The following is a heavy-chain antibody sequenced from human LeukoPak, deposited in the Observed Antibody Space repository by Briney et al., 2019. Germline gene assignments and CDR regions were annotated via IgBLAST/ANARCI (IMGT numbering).Heavy chain of an antibody. CDR2: INPNSGGT. CDR3: ARGPTSIAVAGTDNGNY. Sequence: ASVKVSCKASGYTFTGYYMHWVRQAPGQGLEWMEWINPNSGGTNYAQKFQGRVTMTRDTSISTAYMELSRLRSDDTAVYYCARGPTSIAVAGTDNGNYWGQGTLVTVSS. CDR1: GYTFTGYY. V-gene: IGHV1-2*02. J-gene: IGHJ4*02. D-gene: IGHD6-19*01.